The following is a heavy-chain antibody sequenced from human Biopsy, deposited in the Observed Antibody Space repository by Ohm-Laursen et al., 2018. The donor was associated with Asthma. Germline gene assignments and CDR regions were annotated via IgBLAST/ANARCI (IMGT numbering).Heavy chain of an antibody. Sequence: DTLSLTCAVYGGYLTGHYWNWIRQPPGKGLEWIGEIDQSGYTNYNPSLKSRVTISADTSKNQFHLNLSSVTAADTAVYYCARTTYGDDGFDPWGQGTLVTVSS. CDR1: GGYLTGHY. CDR2: IDQSGYT. D-gene: IGHD4-17*01. J-gene: IGHJ5*02. CDR3: ARTTYGDDGFDP. V-gene: IGHV4-34*01.